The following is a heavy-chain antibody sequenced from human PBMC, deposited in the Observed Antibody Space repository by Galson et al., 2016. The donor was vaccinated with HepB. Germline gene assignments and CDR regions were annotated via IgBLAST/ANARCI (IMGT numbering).Heavy chain of an antibody. CDR3: ARHNSGGLDV. D-gene: IGHD4-23*01. Sequence: QSGAEVKKPGESLKISCQGSTYNFAYYWIYWVRQVPGKGLEFMGLIFPGDSETRYSPSFQGQFTMSADTSVSTAYLQWSGLKASDSAMYFCARHNSGGLDVWGQGTLVTVSS. CDR1: TYNFAYYW. J-gene: IGHJ4*02. V-gene: IGHV5-51*01. CDR2: IFPGDSET.